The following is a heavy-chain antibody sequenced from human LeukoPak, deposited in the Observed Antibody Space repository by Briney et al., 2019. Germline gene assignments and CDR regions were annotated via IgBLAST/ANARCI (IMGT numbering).Heavy chain of an antibody. D-gene: IGHD3-22*01. V-gene: IGHV3-7*01. CDR3: ARDRAIDYYYDSSGYYDY. J-gene: IGHJ4*02. CDR1: GFTFSSYW. Sequence: PGGSLRLSCAASGFTFSSYWMSWVRQAPGKGLEWVANIKQDGSEKYYVDSVKGRFTISRDNAKNSLYLQMNSLRAEDTAVYYCARDRAIDYYYDSSGYYDYWGQGTLVTVSS. CDR2: IKQDGSEK.